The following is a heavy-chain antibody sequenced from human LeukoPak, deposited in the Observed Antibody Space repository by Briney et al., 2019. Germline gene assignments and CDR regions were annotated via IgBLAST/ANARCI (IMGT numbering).Heavy chain of an antibody. D-gene: IGHD1-26*01. J-gene: IGHJ3*02. Sequence: GRSLRLSCAASGFTFSSYGMHWVRQAPGKGLEWVAVIWYDGSNKYYADSVKGRFTISRDNSKNTLYLQMNSLRAEDTAVYYCARDKWELRAFGIWGQGTMVTVSS. CDR3: ARDKWELRAFGI. V-gene: IGHV3-33*01. CDR1: GFTFSSYG. CDR2: IWYDGSNK.